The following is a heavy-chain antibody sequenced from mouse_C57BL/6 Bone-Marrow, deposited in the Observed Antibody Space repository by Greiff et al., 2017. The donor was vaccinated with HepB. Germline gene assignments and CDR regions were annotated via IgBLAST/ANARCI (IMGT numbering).Heavy chain of an antibody. Sequence: EVQLQQSGPELVKPGASVKISCKASGYTFTDYYMNWVKQSHGKSLEWIGDINPNNGGTSYNQKFKGKATLTVDKSSSTAYMELRSLTSEDSAVYYCARVPIYYGNYDYFDYWGQGTTLTVSS. CDR1: GYTFTDYY. CDR3: ARVPIYYGNYDYFDY. V-gene: IGHV1-26*01. D-gene: IGHD2-1*01. J-gene: IGHJ2*01. CDR2: INPNNGGT.